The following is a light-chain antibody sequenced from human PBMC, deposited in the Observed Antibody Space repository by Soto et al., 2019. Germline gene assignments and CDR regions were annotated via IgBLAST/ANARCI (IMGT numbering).Light chain of an antibody. CDR2: LGS. J-gene: IGKJ4*01. Sequence: IVMTQSPLSLPVTPGEPASISCRSSQSLRHSNGRNLLDWYLQKPGQSPQLLIYLGSIRASGVPDRFSGSRAGTDFTLKISRVEAEDVVIYSCMQALETPLTFGGGTKVEIK. CDR3: MQALETPLT. V-gene: IGKV2-28*01. CDR1: QSLRHSNGRNL.